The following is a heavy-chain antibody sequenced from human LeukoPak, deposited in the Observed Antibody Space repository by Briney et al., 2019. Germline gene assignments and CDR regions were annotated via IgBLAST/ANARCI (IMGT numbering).Heavy chain of an antibody. CDR2: IRSKANSYAT. D-gene: IGHD5-24*01. CDR1: GFTFSGSA. Sequence: PGGSLRLSCAASGFTFSGSAMHWVRQASGKGLEWVGRIRSKANSYATAYGASVKGRFTISRDNSKNTLYLQMNSLRAEDTAVYYCARGAARMVEVATIISFEYWGQGTLVTVSS. V-gene: IGHV3-73*01. J-gene: IGHJ4*02. CDR3: ARGAARMVEVATIISFEY.